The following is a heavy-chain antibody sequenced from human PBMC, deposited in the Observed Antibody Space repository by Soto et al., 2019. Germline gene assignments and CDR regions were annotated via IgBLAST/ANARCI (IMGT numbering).Heavy chain of an antibody. CDR1: GYSFTSYW. CDR3: ARLQYSIGWYEKNGMDV. J-gene: IGHJ6*02. V-gene: IGHV5-51*01. D-gene: IGHD6-19*01. Sequence: ESLKISCKGSGYSFTSYWIGWVRQMPGKGLEWMGIIYPGDSDTRYSPSFQGQVTISADKSISTAYLQWSSLKASDTAMYYCARLQYSIGWYEKNGMDVWGQGTTVTVSS. CDR2: IYPGDSDT.